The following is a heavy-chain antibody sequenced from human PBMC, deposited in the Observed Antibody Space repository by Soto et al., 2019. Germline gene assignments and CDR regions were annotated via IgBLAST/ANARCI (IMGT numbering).Heavy chain of an antibody. CDR3: ARVHGSGNYLFDN. CDR2: IYSSGST. Sequence: QVQLQESGPGLVKPSETLSLTCTVSGGSISTYYCSWVRQSPGKGLEWIGSIYSSGSTNYNPSLKSRVTISVDTSKNQFSLRLTSVTAADTAVYYCARVHGSGNYLFDNWGPGTLVTVSS. D-gene: IGHD3-10*01. CDR1: GGSISTYY. V-gene: IGHV4-59*01. J-gene: IGHJ4*02.